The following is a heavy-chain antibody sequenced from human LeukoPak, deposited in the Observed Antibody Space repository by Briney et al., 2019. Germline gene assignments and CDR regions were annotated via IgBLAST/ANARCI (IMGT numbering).Heavy chain of an antibody. V-gene: IGHV4-39*01. Sequence: SETLSLTCTVSGGSISSSSYYWGWIRQPPEKGPEWIGSIFYSVRTYYSPSLKSRVTISVDTSKNQFSLRLTSVTAADTAVYYCARPSGDILTGYYGLWGQGTLVTVSS. D-gene: IGHD3-9*01. CDR2: IFYSVRT. J-gene: IGHJ4*02. CDR3: ARPSGDILTGYYGL. CDR1: GGSISSSSYY.